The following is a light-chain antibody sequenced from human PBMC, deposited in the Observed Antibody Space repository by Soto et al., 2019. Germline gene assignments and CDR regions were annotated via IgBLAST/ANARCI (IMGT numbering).Light chain of an antibody. J-gene: IGLJ1*01. Sequence: QSVLTQPASVSGSPGQSITISCTETGSDVGGYNYVSWYQQHPGKAPKLMIYDVSNRPSGVSNRFSGSKSGNTASLTISGLQAEDEADYYCSSSTSSSTYVFGTGTKLTVL. CDR1: GSDVGGYNY. V-gene: IGLV2-14*01. CDR3: SSSTSSSTYV. CDR2: DVS.